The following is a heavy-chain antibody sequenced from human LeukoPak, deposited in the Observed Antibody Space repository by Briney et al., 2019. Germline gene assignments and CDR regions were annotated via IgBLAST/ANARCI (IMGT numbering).Heavy chain of an antibody. D-gene: IGHD3-22*01. Sequence: PSETLSLTCTVSGGSITSGSYYWSWIRQPAGKGLEWIGRIYPSGGTNYNPSLKSRVTISVETSKNQFSLKLSSVTAADTAVYYCARGGGRGDYYDSSGYYFMDWGQGTLVTVSS. J-gene: IGHJ4*02. CDR1: GGSITSGSYY. CDR3: ARGGGRGDYYDSSGYYFMD. CDR2: IYPSGGT. V-gene: IGHV4-61*02.